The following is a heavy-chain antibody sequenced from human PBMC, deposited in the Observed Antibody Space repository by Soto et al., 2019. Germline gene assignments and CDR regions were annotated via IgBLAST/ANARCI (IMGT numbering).Heavy chain of an antibody. CDR2: IYYSGST. CDR1: GGSISSYY. D-gene: IGHD6-6*01. V-gene: IGHV4-59*01. Sequence: QVQLQESGPGLVKPSETLSLTCTVSGGSISSYYWSWIRQPPGKGLEWIGYIYYSGSTNYNPSLKSRVTISVDTSKNQFSLKLSSVTAADTAVYYCARGKGGYSSSSDWGQGTLVTVSS. J-gene: IGHJ4*02. CDR3: ARGKGGYSSSSD.